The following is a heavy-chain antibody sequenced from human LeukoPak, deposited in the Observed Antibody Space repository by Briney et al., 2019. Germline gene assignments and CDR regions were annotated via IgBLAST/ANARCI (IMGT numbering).Heavy chain of an antibody. CDR1: GFTFSRHW. V-gene: IGHV3-7*01. J-gene: IGHJ3*01. Sequence: GGPLRLSCEASGFTFSRHWLTWVRQAPGKGLEWVGNIDGAGGEKHYVDSVKGRFTISRDNAKTSLYLHMNSLRAEDTAVYYGARNGLPAARDLWGQGTMVIVSS. CDR3: ARNGLPAARDL. D-gene: IGHD2-2*01. CDR2: IDGAGGEK.